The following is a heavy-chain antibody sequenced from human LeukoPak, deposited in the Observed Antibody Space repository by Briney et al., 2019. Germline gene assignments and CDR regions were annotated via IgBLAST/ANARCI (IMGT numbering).Heavy chain of an antibody. V-gene: IGHV4-30-2*01. Sequence: PSETLSLTCTVSGGSISSGGYYWSWIRQPPGKGLEWIGYIYHSGSTYYNPSLKSRITISVDRSKNQFSLKLSSVTAADTAVYYCARYSGSTDNWFDPWGQGALVTVSS. CDR2: IYHSGST. CDR1: GGSISSGGYY. J-gene: IGHJ5*02. CDR3: ARYSGSTDNWFDP. D-gene: IGHD1-26*01.